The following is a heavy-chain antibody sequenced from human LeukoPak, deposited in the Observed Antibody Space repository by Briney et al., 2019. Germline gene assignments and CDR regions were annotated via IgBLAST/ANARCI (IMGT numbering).Heavy chain of an antibody. Sequence: GASVKVSCKASGYTLTSYAMNWVRQAPGQGLEWMGWINTNTGNPTYAQGFTGRFVFPLDPSVSTANLQINSLKAEDTAVYYCATGGGYRFAYWGQGTLVTVSS. D-gene: IGHD6-25*01. J-gene: IGHJ4*02. V-gene: IGHV7-4-1*02. CDR2: INTNTGNP. CDR3: ATGGGYRFAY. CDR1: GYTLTSYA.